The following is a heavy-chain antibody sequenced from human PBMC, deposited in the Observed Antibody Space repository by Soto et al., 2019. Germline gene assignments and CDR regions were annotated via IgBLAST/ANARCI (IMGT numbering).Heavy chain of an antibody. J-gene: IGHJ4*02. CDR1: GFTFSSYA. D-gene: IGHD1-26*01. Sequence: GGSLRLSCAASGFTFSSYAMSWVRQAPGKGLEWVSAISGSGGSTDYADSVKGRFTISRDNPKNTLYLQMNSLRAEDTAVYYCAKSGSLGRAYYFDYWGQGTLVTVSS. CDR3: AKSGSLGRAYYFDY. CDR2: ISGSGGST. V-gene: IGHV3-23*01.